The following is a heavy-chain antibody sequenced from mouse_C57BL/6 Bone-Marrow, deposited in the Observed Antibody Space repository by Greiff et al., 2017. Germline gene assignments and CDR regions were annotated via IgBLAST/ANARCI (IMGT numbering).Heavy chain of an antibody. J-gene: IGHJ4*01. Sequence: DVMLVESGGGLVKPGGSLKLSCAASGFTFSSYAMSWVRQTPEKRLEWVATISDGGSYTYYPDNVKGRFTISRDNAKNNLYLQMSHLKSEDTAMYYCARDIYDGYYVGAMDYWGQGTSVTVSS. CDR3: ARDIYDGYYVGAMDY. CDR2: ISDGGSYT. D-gene: IGHD2-3*01. V-gene: IGHV5-4*01. CDR1: GFTFSSYA.